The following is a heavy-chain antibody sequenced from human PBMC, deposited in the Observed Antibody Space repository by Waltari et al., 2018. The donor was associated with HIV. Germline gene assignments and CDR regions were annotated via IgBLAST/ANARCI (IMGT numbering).Heavy chain of an antibody. CDR1: GYTFTRYG. Sequence: QVQLVQSGAEVKKPGASVQVSCTASGYTFTRYGSSWVGQARGQGLEWMGWSSAYNCNTNYAQKVEARVTRTTDTSTSPAYMELRGLRADDTAGYDDARGDSNGYHSDYWGRGTLVTVSS. CDR2: SSAYNCNT. J-gene: IGHJ4*01. D-gene: IGHD3-22*01. CDR3: ARGDSNGYHSDY. V-gene: IGHV1-18*01.